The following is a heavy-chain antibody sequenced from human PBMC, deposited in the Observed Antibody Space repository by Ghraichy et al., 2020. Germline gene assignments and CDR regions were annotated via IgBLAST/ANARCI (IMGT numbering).Heavy chain of an antibody. D-gene: IGHD2/OR15-2a*01. CDR2: MYLSGST. Sequence: SETLSLTCTVSGDSISSGPYSWSWIRQPPGKGLEWIGYMYLSGSTYYNLSLKSRVTISIDRSKHPFSLKMSSVTAADTAVYYCARGGFFSYAFDVWGQGTMVTVPS. CDR1: GDSISSGPYS. V-gene: IGHV4-30-2*01. J-gene: IGHJ3*01. CDR3: ARGGFFSYAFDV.